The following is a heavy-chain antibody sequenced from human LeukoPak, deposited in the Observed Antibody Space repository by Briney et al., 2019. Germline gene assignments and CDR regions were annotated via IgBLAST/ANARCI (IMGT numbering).Heavy chain of an antibody. CDR1: GFTFGTYW. V-gene: IGHV3-7*03. J-gene: IGHJ4*02. Sequence: GGSLRLSCVGSGFTFGTYWMTWVRQAPGKGLEWVANINEDGSEKHYVGSVEGRFTISRDNAKNSVYLQMSSLRAEDMAVYYYARDLPDYWGQGTLVTVSS. CDR3: ARDLPDY. CDR2: INEDGSEK.